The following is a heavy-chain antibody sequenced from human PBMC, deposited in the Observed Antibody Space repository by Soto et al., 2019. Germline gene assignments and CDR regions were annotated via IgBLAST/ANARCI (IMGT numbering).Heavy chain of an antibody. CDR3: ARGHSTDCSNGVCSFFYNHEMDV. D-gene: IGHD2-8*01. Sequence: ASVKVSCQASGYSFTDYHIHWVRQAPGQGLELLGRINPKSGGTSTAQKFQGWVTMTRDRSISTVYMELTRLRSDDTAVYFCARGHSTDCSNGVCSFFYNHEMDVWGQGTTVTVAS. V-gene: IGHV1-2*04. CDR1: GYSFTDYH. J-gene: IGHJ6*02. CDR2: INPKSGGT.